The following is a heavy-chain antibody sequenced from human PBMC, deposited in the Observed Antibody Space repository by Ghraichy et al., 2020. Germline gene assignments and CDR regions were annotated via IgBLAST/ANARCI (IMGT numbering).Heavy chain of an antibody. J-gene: IGHJ5*02. CDR3: ARAGGHCVSANCRRYNWFAP. CDR2: INHSGVI. V-gene: IGHV4-34*01. Sequence: SETLSLTCTVYGASITNYFWSWIRQSPGKGLEWIGDINHSGVINYNPSLESRVTMSIDTSKKQFALKLRSVTAADAAVYYCARAGGHCVSANCRRYNWFAPWGQGTLVTVSS. D-gene: IGHD2-2*01. CDR1: GASITNYF.